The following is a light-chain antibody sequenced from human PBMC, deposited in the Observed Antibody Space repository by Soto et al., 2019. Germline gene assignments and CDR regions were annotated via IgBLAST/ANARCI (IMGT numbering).Light chain of an antibody. Sequence: QLVLTQSPSASASLGASVKLTCTLSRGHSSYAIAWHQQQPEKGPRYLMKLDSDGSHTKGDAIPDRFSGSSSGAERYLTISSLQSVDEADYYCQTWGTGIHLVFGGGTKLTVL. J-gene: IGLJ2*01. CDR2: LDSDGSH. CDR3: QTWGTGIHLV. CDR1: RGHSSYA. V-gene: IGLV4-69*01.